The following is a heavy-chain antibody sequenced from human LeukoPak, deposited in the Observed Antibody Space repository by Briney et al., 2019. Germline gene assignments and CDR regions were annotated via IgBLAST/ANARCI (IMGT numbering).Heavy chain of an antibody. D-gene: IGHD3-3*01. J-gene: IGHJ4*02. CDR2: INPSAGST. Sequence: EASVNVSCRASGYTFTRHYMHWVRQAPGQGLEWMGIINPSAGSTSYPQKFQGRITMTRDTSTSTVYMELSSLRSEDTALYYCAAPGASGFVGNFWSGPLDFWGQGTLVTVSS. CDR1: GYTFTRHY. CDR3: AAPGASGFVGNFWSGPLDF. V-gene: IGHV1-46*01.